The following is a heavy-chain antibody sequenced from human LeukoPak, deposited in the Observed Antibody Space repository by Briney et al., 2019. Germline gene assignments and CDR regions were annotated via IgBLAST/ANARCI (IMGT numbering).Heavy chain of an antibody. J-gene: IGHJ5*02. CDR3: ARGAGYSSGWSRFDP. CDR1: GGTFSSYA. Sequence: SVTVSCTASGGTFSSYAISWVRQAPGQGLEWMGGIIPIFGTANYAQKFQGRVTITADKSTSTAYMELSSLRSEDTAVYYCARGAGYSSGWSRFDPWGQGTLVTVSS. V-gene: IGHV1-69*06. D-gene: IGHD6-19*01. CDR2: IIPIFGTA.